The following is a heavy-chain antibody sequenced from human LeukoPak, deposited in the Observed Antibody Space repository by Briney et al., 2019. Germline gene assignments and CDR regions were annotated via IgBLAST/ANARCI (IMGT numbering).Heavy chain of an antibody. V-gene: IGHV4-4*07. CDR3: ARDAGSSWYFDY. CDR2: IYSSGST. J-gene: IGHJ4*02. CDR1: GGSISRYY. Sequence: PSETLSLTCTVSGGSISRYYWSWIRQPAGKGLEWIGRIYSSGSTKYNPSLKSRATMSVDTSKNQFSLKVDSVTAADTAVYYCARDAGSSWYFDYWGQGTLATVSS. D-gene: IGHD6-13*01.